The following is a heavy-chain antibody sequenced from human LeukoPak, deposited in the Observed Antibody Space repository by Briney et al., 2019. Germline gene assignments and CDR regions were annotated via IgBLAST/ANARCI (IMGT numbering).Heavy chain of an antibody. J-gene: IGHJ5*02. V-gene: IGHV4-4*02. D-gene: IGHD2-2*02. CDR1: GGSISSSNW. CDR2: IYHSGST. Sequence: PSGTLSLTCAVSGGSISSSNWWSWVRQPPGKGLEWIGEIYHSGSTNYNPSLKSRVTISVDKSKNQFSLKLSSVTAADTAVYYCACRKLGYCSSTSCYTTARFDPWGQGTLVTVSS. CDR3: ACRKLGYCSSTSCYTTARFDP.